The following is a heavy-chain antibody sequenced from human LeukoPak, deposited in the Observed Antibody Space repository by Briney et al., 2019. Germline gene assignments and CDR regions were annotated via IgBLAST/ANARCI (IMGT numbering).Heavy chain of an antibody. CDR2: IYYSGTT. D-gene: IGHD1-1*01. Sequence: LETLSLTCTVSGGSIINRSYYWDWIRQPPGKGLEWIGSIYYSGTTYYNPSLKSRVTISVDASKNQFPLKLSSVTAADTAVYYCVARNGDYSYMDVWGKGTTVTVSS. CDR1: GGSIINRSYY. V-gene: IGHV4-39*01. J-gene: IGHJ6*03. CDR3: VARNGDYSYMDV.